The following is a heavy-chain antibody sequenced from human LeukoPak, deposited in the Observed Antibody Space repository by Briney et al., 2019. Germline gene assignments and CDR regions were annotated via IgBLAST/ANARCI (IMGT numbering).Heavy chain of an antibody. V-gene: IGHV3-23*01. CDR2: ISGSGGST. J-gene: IGHJ4*02. D-gene: IGHD3-22*01. Sequence: GGCLRLSCAASGFTFSSYAMSWVRQAPGKGLEWVSAISGSGGSTYYADSVKGRFTISRDNSKNTLYLQMNSLRAEDTAVYYCAKGSPDYYDSSGYFYLEYYFDYWGQGTLVTVSS. CDR1: GFTFSSYA. CDR3: AKGSPDYYDSSGYFYLEYYFDY.